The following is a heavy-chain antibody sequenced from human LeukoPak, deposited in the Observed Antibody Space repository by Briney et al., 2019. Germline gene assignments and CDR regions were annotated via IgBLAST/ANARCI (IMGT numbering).Heavy chain of an antibody. D-gene: IGHD1-26*01. V-gene: IGHV3-74*01. Sequence: PGRSLRLSCVASGFTFSSAWVHWVRHAPGKGLEWVSRINGDGSTINYADSVKGRFTISRDNAENTLYLQMNSLRAEDTAIYFCARAGYYRLDYWGQGTLVTVSS. CDR2: INGDGSTI. CDR3: ARAGYYRLDY. J-gene: IGHJ4*02. CDR1: GFTFSSAW.